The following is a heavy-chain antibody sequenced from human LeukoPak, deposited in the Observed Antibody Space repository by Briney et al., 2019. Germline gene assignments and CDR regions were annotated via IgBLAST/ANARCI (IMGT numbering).Heavy chain of an antibody. V-gene: IGHV4-30-2*01. D-gene: IGHD4-17*01. J-gene: IGHJ4*02. CDR1: GGSISSGGYY. Sequence: SQTLSLTCTVSGGSISSGGYYWSWIRQPPGKGLEWIGEINHSGSTNYNPSLKSRVTISVDTSKNQFSLKLSSVTAADTAVYYCARVRPPAMTTVVTNAYYFDYWGQGTLVTVSS. CDR3: ARVRPPAMTTVVTNAYYFDY. CDR2: INHSGST.